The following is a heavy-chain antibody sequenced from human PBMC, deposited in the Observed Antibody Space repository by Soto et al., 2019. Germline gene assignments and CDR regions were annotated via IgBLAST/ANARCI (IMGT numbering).Heavy chain of an antibody. CDR3: ARRLYSGYEDSES. CDR1: GGSISSSSYF. Sequence: SETLSLTCTVSGGSISSSSYFWGWIRQPPGKGLEWIGSIYYSGSTYYNPSLKSRVTVSVDTSKNQFSLKLSSVTAADTAVYYCARRLYSGYEDSESWGQGTLVTVSS. CDR2: IYYSGST. D-gene: IGHD5-12*01. J-gene: IGHJ5*02. V-gene: IGHV4-39*01.